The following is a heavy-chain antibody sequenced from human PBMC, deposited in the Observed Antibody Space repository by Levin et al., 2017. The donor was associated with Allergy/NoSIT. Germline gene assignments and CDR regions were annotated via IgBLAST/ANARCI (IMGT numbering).Heavy chain of an antibody. Sequence: ETLSLTCAASGFTFSSYYMNWVRQAPGKGLEWVSYISSSSSTIYYADSVKGRFTISRDNAKNSLFLQMNSLRAEDTAVYYCARIANTYGSGSHQNWFDPWGQGTLVTVSS. CDR3: ARIANTYGSGSHQNWFDP. D-gene: IGHD3-10*01. CDR2: ISSSSSTI. CDR1: GFTFSSYY. V-gene: IGHV3-48*01. J-gene: IGHJ5*02.